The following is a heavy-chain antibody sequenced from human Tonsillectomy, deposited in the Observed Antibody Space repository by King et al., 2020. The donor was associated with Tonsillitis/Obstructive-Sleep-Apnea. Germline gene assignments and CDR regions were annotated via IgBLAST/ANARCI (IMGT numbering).Heavy chain of an antibody. D-gene: IGHD6-19*01. J-gene: IGHJ4*02. CDR2: LYYSGSP. Sequence: QLQESGPGLVKPSETLSLTCTVSGGSISSYYWSWILQPPGEGLEWIAYLYYSGSPNYNPSLKSRGTISVDTSKNQFSLNLNSVTAADTAVYYCAGRIAVAGHFDYWGQGTLVTVSS. V-gene: IGHV4-59*01. CDR1: GGSISSYY. CDR3: AGRIAVAGHFDY.